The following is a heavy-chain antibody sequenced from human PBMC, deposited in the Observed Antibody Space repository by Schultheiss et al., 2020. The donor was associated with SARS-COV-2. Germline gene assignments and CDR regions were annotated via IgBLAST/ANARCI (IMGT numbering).Heavy chain of an antibody. J-gene: IGHJ6*02. D-gene: IGHD3-3*01. V-gene: IGHV3-30*01. CDR3: ARDLLNRYDFWSGYHYYGMDV. CDR1: GFTFSSYA. Sequence: GGSLRLSCAASGFTFSSYAMHWVRQAPGKGLEWVAVISYDGSNKYYAYSVKGRFTISRDNSKNTLYLQMNSLRAEDTAVYYCARDLLNRYDFWSGYHYYGMDVWGQGTTVTVSS. CDR2: ISYDGSNK.